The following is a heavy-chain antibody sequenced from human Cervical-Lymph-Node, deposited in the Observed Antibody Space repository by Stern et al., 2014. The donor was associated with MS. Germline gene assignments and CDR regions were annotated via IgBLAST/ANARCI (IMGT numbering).Heavy chain of an antibody. V-gene: IGHV1-46*01. CDR2: INPSGGST. CDR1: GYIFSDYD. CDR3: ARERGWRSYFDN. Sequence: QVQLGQSETEVKKPGASVKVSCKASGYIFSDYDIHWVRQAPGQGLEWMGIINPSGGSTRYAQRFQGRVIMTRDTSTSTVYMEMSSLGSEDTAVYYCARERGWRSYFDNWGQGTLVTVSS. D-gene: IGHD2-15*01. J-gene: IGHJ4*02.